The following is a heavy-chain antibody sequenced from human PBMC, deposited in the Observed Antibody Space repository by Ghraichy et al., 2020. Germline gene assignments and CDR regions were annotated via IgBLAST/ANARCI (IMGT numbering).Heavy chain of an antibody. CDR1: GASINSSSSY. CDR2: VFYSGAT. J-gene: IGHJ3*01. Sequence: SETLSLTCTVSGASINSSSSYWAWVRQSPGKELAWIGSVFYSGATYYNPSLKSRVTLSVDTSKSRFSLRLTSMTAADAAVYYCTRVSFLYLENVFDWWSPGTMVIVSS. D-gene: IGHD3/OR15-3a*01. CDR3: TRVSFLYLENVFDW. V-gene: IGHV4-39*02.